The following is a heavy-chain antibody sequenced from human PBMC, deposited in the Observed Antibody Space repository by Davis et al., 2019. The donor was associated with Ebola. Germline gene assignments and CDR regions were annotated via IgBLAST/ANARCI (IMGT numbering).Heavy chain of an antibody. Sequence: GESLKISCKGSGYSFTSYWISWVRQMPGKGLEWMGRIDPSDSYTNYSPSFQGHVTISADKSISTAYLQWSSLKASDTAMYYCARHGGNIVVVPAAIPTYYYYYMDVWGKGTTVTVSS. CDR3: ARHGGNIVVVPAAIPTYYYYYMDV. CDR2: IDPSDSYT. V-gene: IGHV5-10-1*01. CDR1: GYSFTSYW. J-gene: IGHJ6*03. D-gene: IGHD2-2*01.